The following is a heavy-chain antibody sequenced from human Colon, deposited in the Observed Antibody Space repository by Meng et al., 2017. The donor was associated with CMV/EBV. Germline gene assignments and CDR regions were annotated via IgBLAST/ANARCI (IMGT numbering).Heavy chain of an antibody. Sequence: GESLKISCAASGFTFTSYSMHWFRQAPGKGLEWVAVILFDGSKKYYADSVKGRFTISRDNSKNTLYMEMNSLRAEDTAVYYCAKNFLYGMDVWGQGTTVTVSS. CDR3: AKNFLYGMDV. CDR2: ILFDGSKK. V-gene: IGHV3-30*18. CDR1: GFTFTSYS. J-gene: IGHJ6*02. D-gene: IGHD1-7*01.